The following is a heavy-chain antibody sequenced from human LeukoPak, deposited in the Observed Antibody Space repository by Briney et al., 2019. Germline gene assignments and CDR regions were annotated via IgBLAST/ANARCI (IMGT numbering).Heavy chain of an antibody. CDR1: GFTFSSYG. D-gene: IGHD2-15*01. CDR2: ISYDGSNK. CDR3: AKPAIVVVVAATPIDY. Sequence: GGSLRLSCAASGFTFSSYGMHWVRQAPGKGLEWVAVISYDGSNKYYADSVKGRFTISRDNSKNTLYLQMNSLRAEDTAVYYCAKPAIVVVVAATPIDYWGQGTLVTVSS. V-gene: IGHV3-30*18. J-gene: IGHJ4*02.